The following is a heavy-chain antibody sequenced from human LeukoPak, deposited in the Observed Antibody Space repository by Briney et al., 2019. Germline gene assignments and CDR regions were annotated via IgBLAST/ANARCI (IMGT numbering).Heavy chain of an antibody. CDR2: IWYDGSNK. J-gene: IGHJ4*02. Sequence: GGSLRLSCAASGFTFSSYGMHWVRQAPGKGLEWVAVIWYDGSNKYYADSVKGRFTISRDNSKHTLYLQMISVRAEETAVYSCARAGVYYDSSGHLDYWGQGTLVTVSS. D-gene: IGHD3-22*01. CDR1: GFTFSSYG. V-gene: IGHV3-33*01. CDR3: ARAGVYYDSSGHLDY.